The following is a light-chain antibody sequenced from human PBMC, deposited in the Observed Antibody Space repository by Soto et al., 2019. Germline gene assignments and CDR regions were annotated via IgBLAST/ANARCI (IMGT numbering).Light chain of an antibody. CDR1: QSVSSN. CDR2: GAS. V-gene: IGKV3-15*01. CDR3: QQYNNWPFPSWT. J-gene: IGKJ1*01. Sequence: EIVMTQSPATLSVSPGERATLSCRASQSVSSNLAWYQQKPGQAPRLLIYGASTRATGIPARFIGGGSGTDFTLTNRSLQSEDFAVYYCQQYNNWPFPSWTFGQGTKVEIK.